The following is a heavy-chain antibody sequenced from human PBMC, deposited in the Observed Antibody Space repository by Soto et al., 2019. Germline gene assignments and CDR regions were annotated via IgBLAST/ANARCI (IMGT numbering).Heavy chain of an antibody. D-gene: IGHD6-13*01. CDR2: IYSGGST. J-gene: IGHJ4*02. CDR3: AGSTPYMSPYSSPIACFDY. Sequence: EVQLVETGGGLIQPGGSLRLSCAASGFTVSSNYMSWVRQAPGKGLEWVSVIYSGGSTYYADSVKGRFTISRDNSKNTLYLQMNSLRAEDTAVYYCAGSTPYMSPYSSPIACFDYWGQGTLVTVSS. V-gene: IGHV3-53*02. CDR1: GFTVSSNY.